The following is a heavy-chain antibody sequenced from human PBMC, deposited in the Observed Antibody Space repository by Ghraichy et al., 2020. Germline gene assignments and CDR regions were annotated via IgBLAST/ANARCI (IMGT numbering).Heavy chain of an antibody. D-gene: IGHD4-17*01. V-gene: IGHV3-30*18. CDR1: GFSFRSDD. Sequence: GGSLTLSCGASGFSFRSDDMHWVRQAPGKGLEWVTLISDDRRHQFYADSVKGRFTVSRDNSQNMLYLEMNGLRTEDTGLYHCAKLNDYVSAFDVWGQGTMVTVS. J-gene: IGHJ3*01. CDR2: ISDDRRHQ. CDR3: AKLNDYVSAFDV.